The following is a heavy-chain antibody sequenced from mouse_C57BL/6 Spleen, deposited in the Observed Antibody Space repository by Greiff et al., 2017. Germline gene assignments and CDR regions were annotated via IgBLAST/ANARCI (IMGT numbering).Heavy chain of an antibody. Sequence: VQLKESGAELVKPGASVKLSCTASGFNIKDYYMHWVKQRTEQGLEWIGRIDPEDGETKYAPKFQGKSTITADTSSNTAYLQLSSLTSEDSAVYYCARGFTRECWFAVWGTGTLVTVSA. J-gene: IGHJ3*01. D-gene: IGHD1-1*01. V-gene: IGHV14-2*01. CDR3: ARGFTRECWFAV. CDR2: IDPEDGET. CDR1: GFNIKDYY.